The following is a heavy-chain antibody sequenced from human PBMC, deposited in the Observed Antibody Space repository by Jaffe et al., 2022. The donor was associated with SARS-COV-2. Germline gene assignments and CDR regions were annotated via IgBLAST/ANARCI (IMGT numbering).Heavy chain of an antibody. V-gene: IGHV3-53*01. J-gene: IGHJ5*02. D-gene: IGHD6-13*01. CDR1: GFTVSNNY. Sequence: EVQLVESGGGLIQPGGSLRLSCAASGFTVSNNYMTWVRQAPGKGLEWVSVIYSDGSTYYADSVKGRFTISRDNSKNTLYLQMNSLRAEDTAVYYCARTSRIPAAGSEWFDPWGQGTLVTVSS. CDR3: ARTSRIPAAGSEWFDP. CDR2: IYSDGST.